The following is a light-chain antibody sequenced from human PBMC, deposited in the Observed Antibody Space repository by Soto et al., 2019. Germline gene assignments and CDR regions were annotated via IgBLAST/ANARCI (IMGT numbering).Light chain of an antibody. CDR2: RND. Sequence: QSVLTQPPSASGTPGQGVTISCSGSSSNIGSKYVYWYKQVPGQAPKLLIYRNDQRPSGVPDRFSGSKSGTSASLAISGFRSEDEADYYCAAWDDILSGAVFGGGTQLTVL. J-gene: IGLJ7*01. V-gene: IGLV1-47*01. CDR3: AAWDDILSGAV. CDR1: SSNIGSKY.